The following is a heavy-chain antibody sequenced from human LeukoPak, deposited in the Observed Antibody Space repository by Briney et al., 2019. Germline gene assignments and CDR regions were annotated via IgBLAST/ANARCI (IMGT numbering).Heavy chain of an antibody. D-gene: IGHD3-22*01. CDR1: GYTFTSYD. CDR2: MNPNSGNT. J-gene: IGHJ4*02. CDR3: ARGKYYYDSSGSEYFDY. V-gene: IGHV1-8*01. Sequence: ASVKVSCKASGYTFTSYDINWVRQATGQGLEWMGWMNPNSGNTGYAQKFQGRVTMTRNTSISTAYMELSSLRSEDTAVYYCARGKYYYDSSGSEYFDYWGQGTLVTVSS.